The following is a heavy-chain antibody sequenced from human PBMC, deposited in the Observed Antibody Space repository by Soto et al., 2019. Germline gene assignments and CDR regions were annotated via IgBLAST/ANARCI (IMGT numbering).Heavy chain of an antibody. CDR3: AKTREVRGVGPED. D-gene: IGHD3-10*01. CDR1: GFTFRGYV. Sequence: VQLLESGGGLVQPGGSLRLSCAASGFTFRGYVISWFRQTPGKGLEWVSDISGSGDNANYGDSVKGRFIISRDDPKKPVYLQMNSLRAEDTAAYYCAKTREVRGVGPEDWGPGTLVAVSS. J-gene: IGHJ4*02. V-gene: IGHV3-23*01. CDR2: ISGSGDNA.